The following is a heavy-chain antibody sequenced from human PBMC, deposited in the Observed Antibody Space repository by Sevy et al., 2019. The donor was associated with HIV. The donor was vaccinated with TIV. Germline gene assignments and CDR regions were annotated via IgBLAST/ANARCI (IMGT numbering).Heavy chain of an antibody. J-gene: IGHJ4*02. V-gene: IGHV3-15*01. CDR2: INSKTDGETT. CDR3: ATGVVGAVAGTAVVFDS. D-gene: IGHD6-19*01. CDR1: GFTFSHAW. Sequence: GGSLRLSCAASGFTFSHAWMSWVRHAPGKGREWVGRINSKTDGETTDYAAPVKGRFTMSRDDSENTLYLQMNSLKTEDTAVYYCATGVVGAVAGTAVVFDSWGQGTLVTVSS.